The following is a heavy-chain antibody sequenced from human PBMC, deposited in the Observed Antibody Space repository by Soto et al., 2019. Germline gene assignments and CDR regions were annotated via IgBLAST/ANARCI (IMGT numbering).Heavy chain of an antibody. CDR1: GYTFTGYD. Sequence: ALVKVSCKASGYTFTGYDINWVRQATGQRLQWMGWMNPNSGNTGFAQEFKGRLTMTRNISISTAYMELSGLISEDTAVYYCVRGPIAWAYFDYWAQGTLVTVSS. CDR2: MNPNSGNT. CDR3: VRGPIAWAYFDY. V-gene: IGHV1-8*01. J-gene: IGHJ4*02. D-gene: IGHD2-21*01.